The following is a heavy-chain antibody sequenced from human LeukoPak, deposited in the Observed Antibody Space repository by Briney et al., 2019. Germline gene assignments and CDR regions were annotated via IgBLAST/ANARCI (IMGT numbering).Heavy chain of an antibody. Sequence: GGSLRLSCAASGFSFNTYAMHWVRQAPGKGLEWVAVISYDGSNKYYADSVKGRFTISRDNSKNTLYLQMNSLRAEDTAVYYCARDPDYGMDVWGQGTTVTVSS. CDR2: ISYDGSNK. J-gene: IGHJ6*02. V-gene: IGHV3-30*04. CDR3: ARDPDYGMDV. CDR1: GFSFNTYA.